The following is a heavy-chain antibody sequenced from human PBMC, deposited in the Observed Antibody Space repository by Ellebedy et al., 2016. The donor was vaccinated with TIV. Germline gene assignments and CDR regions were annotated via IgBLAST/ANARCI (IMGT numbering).Heavy chain of an antibody. J-gene: IGHJ3*02. V-gene: IGHV3-66*01. CDR3: ARETFIDVDLKVWGVFDI. CDR2: IYRGGSA. Sequence: GGSLRLSCAASGFTVNYNHMSWVRQAPGRGLEWVSSIYRGGSAFYAASVRGRFTISRDTSRNTLYLQINGLRAEDTAVYFCARETFIDVDLKVWGVFDIWGQGTMVAVSS. D-gene: IGHD2-15*01. CDR1: GFTVNYNH.